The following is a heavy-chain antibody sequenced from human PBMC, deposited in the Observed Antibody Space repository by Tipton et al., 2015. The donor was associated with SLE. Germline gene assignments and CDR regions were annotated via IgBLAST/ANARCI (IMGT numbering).Heavy chain of an antibody. CDR3: ARGLNDYVWGSSFDY. D-gene: IGHD3-16*01. Sequence: GASISSYYWGWIRQSPGKGLEWIGYMSHSGSTNNNPSLNSRVSISLDTSKNQFSLRLNSVTAADTAVYYCARGLNDYVWGSSFDYWGQGTLVTVSS. V-gene: IGHV4-59*12. CDR2: MSHSGST. CDR1: GASISSYY. J-gene: IGHJ4*02.